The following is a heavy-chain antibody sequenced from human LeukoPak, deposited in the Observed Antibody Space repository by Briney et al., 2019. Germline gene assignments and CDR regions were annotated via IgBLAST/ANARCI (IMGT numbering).Heavy chain of an antibody. V-gene: IGHV3-48*01. CDR2: ISSSSSTI. CDR3: AKGAYYDSSGYRLFDY. Sequence: GGSLRLSCAASGFTFSSYSMNWVRQAPGKGLEWVSYISSSSSTIYYADSVKGRFTISRDNSKNTLYLQMNSLRAEDTAVYYCAKGAYYDSSGYRLFDYWGQGTLVTVSS. D-gene: IGHD3-22*01. CDR1: GFTFSSYS. J-gene: IGHJ4*02.